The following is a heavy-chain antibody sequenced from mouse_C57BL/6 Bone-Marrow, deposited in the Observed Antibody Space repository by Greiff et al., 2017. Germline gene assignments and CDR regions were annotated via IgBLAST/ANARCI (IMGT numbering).Heavy chain of an antibody. CDR2: ISYDGSN. CDR1: GYSITSGYY. V-gene: IGHV3-6*01. J-gene: IGHJ2*01. D-gene: IGHD2-4*01. CDR3: AGGLWDYDDPFDY. Sequence: EVQVVESGPGLVKPSQSLSLTCSVTGYSITSGYYWYWIRQFPGNILEWMGYISYDGSNNYNPSLKNQISITLDTSKNQFFLKLNSVTTEDTATYCCAGGLWDYDDPFDYWRQGTTLSVSS.